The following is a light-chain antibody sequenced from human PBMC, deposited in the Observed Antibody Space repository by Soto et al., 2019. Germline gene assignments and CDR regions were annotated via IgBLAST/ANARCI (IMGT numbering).Light chain of an antibody. Sequence: EIVLTQSPATLSLSPGERATLSCRSSQSVSSYLAWSQPKPGQAPRLLIYDASNRATGIPARFSGSGSGTDFTLTISSLGPEDFAVYYCQKRSNGPLTFGGGTKVEIK. CDR2: DAS. J-gene: IGKJ4*02. CDR1: QSVSSY. CDR3: QKRSNGPLT. V-gene: IGKV3-11*01.